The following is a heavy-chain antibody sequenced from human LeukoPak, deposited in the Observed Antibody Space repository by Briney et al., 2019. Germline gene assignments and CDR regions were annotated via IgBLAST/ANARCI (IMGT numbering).Heavy chain of an antibody. V-gene: IGHV3-49*04. CDR3: TREDPYCSGGSCYSIDGFDI. D-gene: IGHD2-15*01. Sequence: GRSLRLSCTACGFTFCDYAMSWVRQAPGKGLEWVGFFRSKAYDGTTEYAASVKGRFTISRDDSKSIAYLQMNSLKTEDTAVYYCTREDPYCSGGSCYSIDGFDIWGQGTMVTVSS. CDR1: GFTFCDYA. CDR2: FRSKAYDGTT. J-gene: IGHJ3*02.